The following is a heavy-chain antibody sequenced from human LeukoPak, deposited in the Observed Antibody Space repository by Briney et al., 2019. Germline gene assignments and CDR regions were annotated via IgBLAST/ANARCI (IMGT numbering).Heavy chain of an antibody. CDR2: ISSSGSTI. J-gene: IGHJ5*02. V-gene: IGHV3-48*03. CDR3: ARALSSSWYAFRSNWFDP. Sequence: GGSLRLSCAASGFTFSSYEMNWVRQAPGKGLEWVSYISSSGSTIYYADSVKGRFTISRDYSKDTLYLQINSLRAEDTAVYYCARALSSSWYAFRSNWFDPWGQGTLVSVSS. CDR1: GFTFSSYE. D-gene: IGHD6-13*01.